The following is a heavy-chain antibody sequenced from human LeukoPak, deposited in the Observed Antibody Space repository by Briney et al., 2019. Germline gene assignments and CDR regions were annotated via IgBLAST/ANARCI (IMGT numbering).Heavy chain of an antibody. J-gene: IGHJ4*02. Sequence: GGSLRLSCAASGFTFSSYGMHWVRQAPGKGLEWVAVISCDGSNKYYADSVKGRFTISRDNSKDTLYLQMNSLRAEDTAVYYCAKDGPGHLGYWGQGTLVTVSS. CDR2: ISCDGSNK. V-gene: IGHV3-30*18. CDR3: AKDGPGHLGY. CDR1: GFTFSSYG.